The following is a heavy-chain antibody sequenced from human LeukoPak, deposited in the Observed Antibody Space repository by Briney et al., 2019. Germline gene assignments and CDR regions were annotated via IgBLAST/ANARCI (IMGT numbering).Heavy chain of an antibody. V-gene: IGHV3-23*01. CDR2: ISGSGGST. Sequence: GSLRLSCAASGFTFSSYGMHWVRQALGKGLEWVSAISGSGGSTYYADSVKGRFTISRDNSKNTLYLQMNSLRAEDTAVYYCAKRRRYYDYVWEAPIDYWGQGTLVTVSS. CDR3: AKRRRYYDYVWEAPIDY. CDR1: GFTFSSYG. J-gene: IGHJ4*02. D-gene: IGHD3-16*01.